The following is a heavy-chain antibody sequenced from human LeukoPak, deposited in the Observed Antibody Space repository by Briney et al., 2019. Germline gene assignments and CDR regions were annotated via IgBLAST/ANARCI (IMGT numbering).Heavy chain of an antibody. V-gene: IGHV5-51*01. J-gene: IGHJ3*02. CDR1: GYSFTSYW. CDR3: ASTSSWPLTDDAFDI. CDR2: IYPGDSDT. D-gene: IGHD6-13*01. Sequence: GESLKISCKGSGYSFTSYWIGWVRQMPGKGLEWMGIIYPGDSDTRYSPSFQGQVTISADKSISTAYLQWSSLRASDTAMYYCASTSSWPLTDDAFDIWGQGTMVTVSS.